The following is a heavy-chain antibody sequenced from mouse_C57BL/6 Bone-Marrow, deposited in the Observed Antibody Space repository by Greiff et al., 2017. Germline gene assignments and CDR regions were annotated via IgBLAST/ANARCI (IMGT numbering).Heavy chain of an antibody. CDR3: TTIITTSWYFDV. V-gene: IGHV14-1*01. CDR2: IDPEDGDT. Sequence: VQLQQSGAELVRPGASVKLSCTASGFNIKDYYMHWVKPRPEQGLEWIGRIDPEDGDTEYAPKFQGKATMTADTSSNTAYLQLSSLTSEDTAVYYCTTIITTSWYFDVWGTGTTVTVSS. D-gene: IGHD1-1*01. J-gene: IGHJ1*03. CDR1: GFNIKDYY.